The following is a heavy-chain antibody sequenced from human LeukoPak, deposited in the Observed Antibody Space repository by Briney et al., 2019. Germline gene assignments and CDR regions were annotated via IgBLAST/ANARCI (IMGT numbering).Heavy chain of an antibody. D-gene: IGHD4-17*01. Sequence: SVKVSSKASGGTFSSYAISWVRQAPGQGLEWMGGIIPIFGTANYAQKFQGRVTITADESTSTAYMELSSLRSEDTAVYYCARDRPVYGDYNGFFDYWGQGTLVTVSS. CDR2: IIPIFGTA. CDR1: GGTFSSYA. J-gene: IGHJ4*02. CDR3: ARDRPVYGDYNGFFDY. V-gene: IGHV1-69*01.